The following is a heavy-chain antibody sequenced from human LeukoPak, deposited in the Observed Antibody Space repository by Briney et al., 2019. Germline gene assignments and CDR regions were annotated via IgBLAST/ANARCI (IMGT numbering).Heavy chain of an antibody. CDR3: ANVGISSGWFDGFDY. V-gene: IGHV3-23*01. D-gene: IGHD6-19*01. CDR1: GFTFSSYA. Sequence: GGSLRLSCAASGFTFSSYAMNWVRQAPGKGLEWVSAISGSGGSTYYADSVKGRFTISRDNSKNTLYLQMNSLRAEDTAVYYCANVGISSGWFDGFDYWGQGTLVTVSS. CDR2: ISGSGGST. J-gene: IGHJ4*02.